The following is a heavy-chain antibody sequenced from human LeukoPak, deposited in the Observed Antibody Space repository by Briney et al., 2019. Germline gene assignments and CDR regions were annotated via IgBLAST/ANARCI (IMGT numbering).Heavy chain of an antibody. D-gene: IGHD4-17*01. CDR1: GFTFSSYA. CDR3: AKGTGTFFYTMDV. V-gene: IGHV3-23*01. CDR2: ISGSGSGT. J-gene: IGHJ6*02. Sequence: ETGGSLRLSCAASGFTFSSYAMSWVRQAPEKGLEWVSGISGSGSGTYYADSVKGRFTISRDNSKSTLYLQMNSLRAEDTALYYCAKGTGTFFYTMDVWGQGTTVTVSS.